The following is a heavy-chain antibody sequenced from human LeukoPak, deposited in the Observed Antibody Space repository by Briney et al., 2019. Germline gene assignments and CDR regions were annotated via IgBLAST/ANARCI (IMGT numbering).Heavy chain of an antibody. D-gene: IGHD3-22*01. V-gene: IGHV1-18*01. CDR2: ISAYNGNT. CDR3: ARTLPYDSSGYFDY. CDR1: GYTFTSYG. J-gene: IGHJ4*02. Sequence: EASVKVSCKASGYTFTSYGISWVRQAPGQGLEWMGWISAYNGNTNYAQKLQGRVTMTTDTSTSTAYMELRSLRSDDTAVYYCARTLPYDSSGYFDYWGQGTLVTVSS.